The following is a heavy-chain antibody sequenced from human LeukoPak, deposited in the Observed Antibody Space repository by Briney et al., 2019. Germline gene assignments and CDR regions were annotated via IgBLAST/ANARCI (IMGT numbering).Heavy chain of an antibody. CDR2: IRSKAYGGTT. CDR3: TRDAGLRAFDI. Sequence: GGSLRLSCTASGFTFGDYAMSWFRQAPGKGLEWVGFIRSKAYGGTTEYAASVKGRFTISRDDSKSIAYLQMNSLKTEDTAVYYCTRDAGLRAFDIWGQGTMVTVSS. J-gene: IGHJ3*02. D-gene: IGHD2-15*01. V-gene: IGHV3-49*03. CDR1: GFTFGDYA.